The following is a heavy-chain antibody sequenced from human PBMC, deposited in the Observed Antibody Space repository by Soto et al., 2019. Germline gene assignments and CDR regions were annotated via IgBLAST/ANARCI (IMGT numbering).Heavy chain of an antibody. V-gene: IGHV1-18*01. CDR2: ISAYNGNT. D-gene: IGHD3-22*01. J-gene: IGHJ4*02. Sequence: ASVKVSCKASGYTFTSYGISWVRQAPGQGLEWMGWISAYNGNTNYAQKLQGRVTMTTDTSTSTAYMELRSLRSDDTAVYYCARDRIVRYYDSSGYDFDYWGQGTPVTVSS. CDR1: GYTFTSYG. CDR3: ARDRIVRYYDSSGYDFDY.